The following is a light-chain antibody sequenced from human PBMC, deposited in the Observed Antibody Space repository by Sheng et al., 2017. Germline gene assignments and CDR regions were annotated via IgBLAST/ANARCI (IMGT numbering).Light chain of an antibody. Sequence: QSALTQPASVSGSPGQSITISCTRASSDIADYKYVSWYQRHPDKAPKLLIYDVINRPSGVSDRFSGSKSADTASLTISGLQPEDEADYYCCSYTSSSTYVFGTGTKVTVL. CDR3: CSYTSSSTYV. V-gene: IGLV2-14*03. J-gene: IGLJ1*01. CDR2: DVI. CDR1: SSDIADYKY.